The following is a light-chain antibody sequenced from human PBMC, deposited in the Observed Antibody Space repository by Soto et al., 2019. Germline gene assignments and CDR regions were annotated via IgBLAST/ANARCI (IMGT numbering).Light chain of an antibody. Sequence: DIQLTQSPSFLSASVEDRVTISCRASYDISSSLAWYQQEPGKPPKLLIYDSSTLQTGVPSRFTDSGSGRKFTLTISGLQFGDFATYFCQQLSHYPYTFGQGTKLEI. CDR2: DSS. V-gene: IGKV1-9*01. CDR3: QQLSHYPYT. J-gene: IGKJ2*01. CDR1: YDISSS.